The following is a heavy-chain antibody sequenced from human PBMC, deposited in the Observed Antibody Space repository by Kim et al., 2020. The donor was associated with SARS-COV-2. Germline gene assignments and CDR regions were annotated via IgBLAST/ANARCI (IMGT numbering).Heavy chain of an antibody. Sequence: VKGRFTISRDNSKNPLYLQMNSLRAEDTAVYYCARERGQGDGFYWYFDLWGRGTLVTVSS. CDR3: ARERGQGDGFYWYFDL. V-gene: IGHV3-30*01. J-gene: IGHJ2*01. D-gene: IGHD1-26*01.